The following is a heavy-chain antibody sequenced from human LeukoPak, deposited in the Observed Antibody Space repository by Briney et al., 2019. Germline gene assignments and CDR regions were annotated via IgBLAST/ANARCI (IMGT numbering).Heavy chain of an antibody. D-gene: IGHD6-6*01. CDR1: GDSVSSNSAT. J-gene: IGHJ4*02. Sequence: SQTLSLTCAISGDSVSSNSATWNWIRQSPLRGLEWLGRTYYRSQWNNDFAASVKSRIDISPETSKNQLSLQLNSVTPEDTAVYYCARGRGSSADFDYWGQGTLVTVSS. V-gene: IGHV6-1*01. CDR2: TYYRSQWNN. CDR3: ARGRGSSADFDY.